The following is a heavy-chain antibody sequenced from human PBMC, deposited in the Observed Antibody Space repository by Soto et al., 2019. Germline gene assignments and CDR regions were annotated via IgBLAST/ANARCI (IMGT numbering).Heavy chain of an antibody. D-gene: IGHD1-1*01. J-gene: IGHJ4*02. CDR1: GFTLRGYY. CDR2: ISSSGSTI. Sequence: SGGALRLSCAAPGFTLRGYYKSWVPPAPGKGLEWVSYISSSGSTIYYADSVKGRFTISGDNAKNSLYLQMNSLRAEDTAVYYCARANWPLRYFDYWGQGTLVTVSS. CDR3: ARANWPLRYFDY. V-gene: IGHV3-11*01.